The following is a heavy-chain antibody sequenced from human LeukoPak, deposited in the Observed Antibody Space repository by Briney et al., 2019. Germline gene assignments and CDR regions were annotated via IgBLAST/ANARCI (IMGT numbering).Heavy chain of an antibody. V-gene: IGHV1-8*03. Sequence: ASVKVSCKASGYTFTSYDINWVRQATGQGLEWMGWMNPNSGNTGYAQKFQGRVTITRNTSISTAYMELSSLRSEDTAVYYCATGYDFWSGSPLDYWGQGTLVTVSS. CDR3: ATGYDFWSGSPLDY. CDR2: MNPNSGNT. J-gene: IGHJ4*02. D-gene: IGHD3-3*01. CDR1: GYTFTSYD.